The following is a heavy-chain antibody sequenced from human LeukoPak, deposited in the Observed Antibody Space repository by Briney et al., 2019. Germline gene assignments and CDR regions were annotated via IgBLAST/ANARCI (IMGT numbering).Heavy chain of an antibody. CDR1: GLTFSSYW. J-gene: IGHJ4*02. V-gene: IGHV3-7*01. CDR2: IKQDGSEK. Sequence: GGSLRLSCAASGLTFSSYWMCWVRQAPGKGLERVANIKQDGSEKYYVDSVKGRFTISRDNAKNSLYLQMNSLRAEDTVVYYCARVSSNYQILTGYLHNYYFDYWGQGTLVTVSS. CDR3: ARVSSNYQILTGYLHNYYFDY. D-gene: IGHD3-9*01.